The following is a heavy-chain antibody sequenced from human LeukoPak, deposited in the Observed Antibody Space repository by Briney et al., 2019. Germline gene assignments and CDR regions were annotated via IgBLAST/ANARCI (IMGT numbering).Heavy chain of an antibody. J-gene: IGHJ4*02. D-gene: IGHD3-22*01. CDR3: ARGDSSGYYYTIHFDY. CDR1: GGSISSYY. Sequence: SETLSLTCTVSGGSISSYYWSWIRQPPGKGQEWIGYIYYSGSTNYNPSLKSRVTISVDTSKNQFSLKLSSVTAADTAVYYCARGDSSGYYYTIHFDYWGQGPLVTVSS. V-gene: IGHV4-59*13. CDR2: IYYSGST.